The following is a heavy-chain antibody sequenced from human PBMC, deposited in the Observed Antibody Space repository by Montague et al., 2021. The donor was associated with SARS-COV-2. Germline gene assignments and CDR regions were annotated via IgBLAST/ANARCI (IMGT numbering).Heavy chain of an antibody. CDR2: TYYRSKWYN. CDR1: GDSVSSNSAA. J-gene: IGHJ6*02. D-gene: IGHD6-13*01. V-gene: IGHV6-1*01. CDR3: ASGRMVPYSSSWTTLYYYYGMDV. Sequence: CAISGDSVSSNSAARNWIRQSPSRGLEWLGRTYYRSKWYNDYAVXVKSRITINPDTSKNQFSLQLNSVTPEDTAVYYCASGRMVPYSSSWTTLYYYYGMDVWGQGTTVTVSS.